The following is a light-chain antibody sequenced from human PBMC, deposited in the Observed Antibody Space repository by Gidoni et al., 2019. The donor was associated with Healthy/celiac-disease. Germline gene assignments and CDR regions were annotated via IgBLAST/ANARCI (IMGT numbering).Light chain of an antibody. CDR1: QSVSSN. V-gene: IGKV3-15*01. J-gene: IGKJ1*01. CDR3: QQYNNWPPWWT. Sequence: EIVMTQSPATLSVSPGERATLSCRASQSVSSNLAWYQQKPGQAPRLLIYGASTRATGIPARFSGSGSGTEFTLTISNLQSEDFAVYYCQQYNNWPPWWTFGQXTKVEIK. CDR2: GAS.